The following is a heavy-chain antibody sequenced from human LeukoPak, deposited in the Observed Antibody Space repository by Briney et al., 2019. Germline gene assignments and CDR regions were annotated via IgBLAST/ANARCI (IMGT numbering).Heavy chain of an antibody. V-gene: IGHV3-21*01. CDR1: GFTCSSYS. D-gene: IGHD1-26*01. CDR3: ARDPLEVGATVRGY. J-gene: IGHJ4*02. Sequence: GSLRLSCAASGFTCSSYSMNWVRQAPGKGLEWVSSISSSSSYIYYADSVKGRFTISRDNAKNSLYLQMNSLRAEDTAVYYCARDPLEVGATVRGYWGQGTLVTVSS. CDR2: ISSSSSYI.